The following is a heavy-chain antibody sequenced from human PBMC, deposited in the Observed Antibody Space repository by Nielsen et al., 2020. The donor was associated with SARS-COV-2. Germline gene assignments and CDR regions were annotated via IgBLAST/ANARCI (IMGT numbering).Heavy chain of an antibody. CDR2: IFSNDEK. J-gene: IGHJ5*02. D-gene: IGHD3-9*01. Sequence: PPLVKPTETLTLPCTVSGFSLSNARMGVSWIRQPPGKALEWLAHIFSNDEKSYSTSLKSRLTISKDTSKSQVVLTMTNMDPVDTATYYCARMASVLRYFDWPPFDPWGQGTLVTVSS. V-gene: IGHV2-26*01. CDR1: GFSLSNARMG. CDR3: ARMASVLRYFDWPPFDP.